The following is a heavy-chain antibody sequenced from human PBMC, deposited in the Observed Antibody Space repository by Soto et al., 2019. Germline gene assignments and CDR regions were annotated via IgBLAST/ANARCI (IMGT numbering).Heavy chain of an antibody. V-gene: IGHV2-5*01. CDR2: IHWNDDT. CDR3: AHITSVWDPFVDY. CDR1: GFSVTNSGVG. J-gene: IGHJ4*02. Sequence: QITLKESGPTLVKPTQTLTLTCVFSGFSVTNSGVGVGWIRQPPGKTLEWLAVIHWNDDTRDSPALKSRVTITKDTSRNQVVLTMTNMDPVDTGTYYCAHITSVWDPFVDYGGQGTLVTVSS. D-gene: IGHD6-19*01.